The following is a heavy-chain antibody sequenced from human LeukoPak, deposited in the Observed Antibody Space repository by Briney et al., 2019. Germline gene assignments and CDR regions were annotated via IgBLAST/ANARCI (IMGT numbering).Heavy chain of an antibody. CDR2: IIPILGIA. CDR1: GYTFSSYA. V-gene: IGHV1-69*04. Sequence: ASVKVSCKASGYTFSSYAISWVRQAPGQGLEWMGRIIPILGIANYAQKFQGRVTITADKSTSTAYMELSSLRSEDTAVYYCAREKDSSSWYWYYGMDVWGQGTTVTVSS. J-gene: IGHJ6*02. CDR3: AREKDSSSWYWYYGMDV. D-gene: IGHD6-13*01.